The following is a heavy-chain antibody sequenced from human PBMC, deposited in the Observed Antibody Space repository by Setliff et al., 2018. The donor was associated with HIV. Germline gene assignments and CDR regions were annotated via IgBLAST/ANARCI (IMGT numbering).Heavy chain of an antibody. V-gene: IGHV3-72*01. D-gene: IGHD2-21*02. CDR3: AREMTYYYAMDV. Sequence: GGSLRLSCAVSGLILSDQFIDWVRQAPGKGLEWVGRTRSRAYSYTTQYAASVKDRFTISRDDSENSVFLQMNSLRVEDTAVYFCAREMTYYYAMDVWGRGTTVTVSS. CDR2: TRSRAYSYTT. CDR1: GLILSDQF. J-gene: IGHJ6*02.